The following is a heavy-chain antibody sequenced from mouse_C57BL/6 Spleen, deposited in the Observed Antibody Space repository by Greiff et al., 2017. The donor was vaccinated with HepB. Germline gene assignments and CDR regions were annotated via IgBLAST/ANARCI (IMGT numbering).Heavy chain of an antibody. Sequence: QVQLQQSGAELVMPGASVKLSCKASGYTFTSYWMHWVKQRPGQGLEWIGEIDPSDSYTNYNQKFKGKSTLTVDKSSSTAYMQLSSLTSEDSAVYYCASPVYYGSSYGFDYWGQGTTLTVSS. J-gene: IGHJ2*01. V-gene: IGHV1-69*01. D-gene: IGHD1-1*01. CDR2: IDPSDSYT. CDR3: ASPVYYGSSYGFDY. CDR1: GYTFTSYW.